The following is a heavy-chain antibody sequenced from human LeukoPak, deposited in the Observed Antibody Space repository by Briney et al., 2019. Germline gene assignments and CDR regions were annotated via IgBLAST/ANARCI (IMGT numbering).Heavy chain of an antibody. D-gene: IGHD5-18*01. CDR2: IYHSGST. Sequence: PSETLSLTCAVSGGSISSGGYSWSWIRQPPGKGLEWIGYIYHSGSTNYNPSLKSRVTISVDTSKNQFSLKLSSVTAADTAVYYCARGWEIQLWLPGMDVWGKGTTVTVSS. CDR1: GGSISSGGYS. J-gene: IGHJ6*03. V-gene: IGHV4-30-2*01. CDR3: ARGWEIQLWLPGMDV.